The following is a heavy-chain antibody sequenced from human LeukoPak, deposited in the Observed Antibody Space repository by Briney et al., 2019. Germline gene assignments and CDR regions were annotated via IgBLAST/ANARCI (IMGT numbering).Heavy chain of an antibody. D-gene: IGHD2-2*01. CDR2: IFYSGST. CDR3: ARRDCSTTGCYYVLSGYFDS. CDR1: GGSISSSNYY. V-gene: IGHV4-39*01. Sequence: PSETLSLTCTVSGGSISSSNYYWGWIRQPPGKGLEWIGSIFYSGSTYYNPSLRSPVTISVDTSKTQFSLKLSSVTAADTAVYYCARRDCSTTGCYYVLSGYFDSWGQGTLVTVSS. J-gene: IGHJ4*02.